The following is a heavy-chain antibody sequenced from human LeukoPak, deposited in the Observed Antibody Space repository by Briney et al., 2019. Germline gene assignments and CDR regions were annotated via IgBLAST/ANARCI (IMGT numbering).Heavy chain of an antibody. CDR1: GDSITNGYY. V-gene: IGHV4-38-2*01. D-gene: IGHD2-2*01. CDR3: ARPGATATDGFDV. J-gene: IGHJ3*01. CDR2: IYYSGST. Sequence: SETLSLTCVVSGDSITNGYYWGWIRQPPGKGLQWIGSIYYSGSTYYNPPLKSRVTISVDTSNNQRSRRLNAVPAADTAVYYCARPGATATDGFDVWGQGTLVNVSS.